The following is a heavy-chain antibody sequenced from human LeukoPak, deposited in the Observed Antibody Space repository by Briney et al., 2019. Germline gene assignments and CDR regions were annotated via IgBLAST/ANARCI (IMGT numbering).Heavy chain of an antibody. CDR1: SYSNSGHY. D-gene: IGHD3-9*01. CDR3: ARAPSRYFDWSDAFDI. V-gene: IGHV4-38-2*02. Sequence: SETLSLTCTVSSYSNSGHYWGWIRQPPGKGLEWIGSIYHSGSTYYNPSLMSRVTISVDTSKNQVSLKLSSVTAADTAVYYCARAPSRYFDWSDAFDIWGQGTMVTVSS. J-gene: IGHJ3*02. CDR2: IYHSGST.